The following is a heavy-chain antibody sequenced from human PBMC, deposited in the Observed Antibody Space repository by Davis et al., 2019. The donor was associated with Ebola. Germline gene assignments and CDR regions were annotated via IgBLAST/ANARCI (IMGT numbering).Heavy chain of an antibody. J-gene: IGHJ4*02. CDR3: ATSESFFDYAAYFHY. CDR1: GFTFNTYA. V-gene: IGHV3-21*06. CDR2: ISSDGSYI. D-gene: IGHD3-16*01. Sequence: GGSLRLSCAASGFTFNTYAMSWVRQAPGKGLEWVSSISSDGSYIFYSDSAKGRFTISRDNAKNSLYLQMNSLKAEDTAVYFCATSESFFDYAAYFHYWGQGTLLTVSS.